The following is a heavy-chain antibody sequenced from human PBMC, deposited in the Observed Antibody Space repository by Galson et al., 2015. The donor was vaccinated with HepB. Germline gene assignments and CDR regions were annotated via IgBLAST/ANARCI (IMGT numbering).Heavy chain of an antibody. V-gene: IGHV1-2*02. J-gene: IGHJ5*02. CDR2: INPISGGT. D-gene: IGHD3-22*01. CDR3: ARGSMIVVVSDWFDP. CDR1: GYTFTGYY. Sequence: SVKVSCKASGYTFTGYYIHWVRQAPGQGLEWMGWINPISGGTNYAQKFQGRVTMTRDTSISTAYMELSRLRSDDTAVYYCARGSMIVVVSDWFDPWGQGTLVTVSS.